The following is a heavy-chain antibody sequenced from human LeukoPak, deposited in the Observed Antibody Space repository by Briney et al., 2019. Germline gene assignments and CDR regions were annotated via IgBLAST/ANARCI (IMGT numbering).Heavy chain of an antibody. CDR2: IIPIFGTA. CDR3: ARDTDYYYGMDV. Sequence: ASVKVSCKASGGTFSSYAISWVRQAPGQGLEWVGGIIPIFGTANYAQKFQGRVTITADESTSTAYMELSSLRSEDTAVYYCARDTDYYYGMDVWGQGITVTVSS. D-gene: IGHD4-17*01. V-gene: IGHV1-69*13. CDR1: GGTFSSYA. J-gene: IGHJ6*02.